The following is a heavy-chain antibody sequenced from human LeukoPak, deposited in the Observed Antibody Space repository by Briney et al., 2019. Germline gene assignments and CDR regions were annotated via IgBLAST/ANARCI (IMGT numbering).Heavy chain of an antibody. CDR3: AREGYSYGFRYYYYMDV. J-gene: IGHJ6*03. D-gene: IGHD5-18*01. V-gene: IGHV3-7*01. CDR2: IKQDGSEK. CDR1: GFTFSSYW. Sequence: GGSLRLSCAASGFTFSSYWMSWVRQAPGKGLEWVANIKQDGSEKYYVDSVKGRFTISRDNSKNTLYLQMNSLRAEDTAVYYCAREGYSYGFRYYYYMDVWGKGTTVTVSS.